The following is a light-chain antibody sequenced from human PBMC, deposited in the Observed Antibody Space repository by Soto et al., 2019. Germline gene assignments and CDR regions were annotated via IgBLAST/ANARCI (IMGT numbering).Light chain of an antibody. V-gene: IGKV1-39*01. CDR1: QSISNY. CDR2: AAS. J-gene: IGKJ1*01. Sequence: DIQMTQSPSSLSTSVGDRVTITCRASQSISNYLNWYQQKPGKVPKLLIYAASRLQSGVPSRFSGSGSETDFTLTISSLQPEDFATYFCQQSYITPWTFGQGTQVEI. CDR3: QQSYITPWT.